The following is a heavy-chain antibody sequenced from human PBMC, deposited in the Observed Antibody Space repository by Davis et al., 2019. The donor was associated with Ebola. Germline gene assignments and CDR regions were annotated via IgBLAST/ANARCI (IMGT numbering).Heavy chain of an antibody. D-gene: IGHD2-2*01. J-gene: IGHJ3*02. CDR1: GGSFSGYY. V-gene: IGHV4-34*01. Sequence: SETLSLTCAVYGGSFSGYYWSWIRQPPGKGLEWIGEINHSGSTNYNPSLKSRVTISVDTSKNQFSLKLSSVTAADTAVYYCAREGIVVVPAAMPGAFDIWGQGTMVTVSS. CDR3: AREGIVVVPAAMPGAFDI. CDR2: INHSGST.